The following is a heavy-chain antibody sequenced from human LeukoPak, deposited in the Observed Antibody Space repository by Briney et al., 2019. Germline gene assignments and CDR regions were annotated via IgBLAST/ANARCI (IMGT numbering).Heavy chain of an antibody. V-gene: IGHV4-39*01. CDR2: IYYSGNT. Sequence: SETLSLTCTVSGVSISSSNSYWGWIRQPPGKGLEWIGSIYYSGNTYYNASLKSQVSISIDTSKNQFSLRLTSVTAPDTAVYYCARQTGSGLFILPGGQGTLVTVSS. CDR1: GVSISSSNSY. CDR3: ARQTGSGLFILP. J-gene: IGHJ4*02. D-gene: IGHD3/OR15-3a*01.